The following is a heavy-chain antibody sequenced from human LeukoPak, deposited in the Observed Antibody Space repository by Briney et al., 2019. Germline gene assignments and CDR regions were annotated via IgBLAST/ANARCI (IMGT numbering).Heavy chain of an antibody. CDR3: ATSSSGRGY. Sequence: GPLRLSCAASGFTFSSYSMNWVRQAPGKGLEWVSSIGSSSTYIYYADSVKGRFTISRDNAKNSLYLQMNSLRAEDTAVYYCATSSSGRGYWGQGTLVTVSS. D-gene: IGHD3-22*01. CDR2: IGSSSTYI. J-gene: IGHJ4*02. V-gene: IGHV3-21*01. CDR1: GFTFSSYS.